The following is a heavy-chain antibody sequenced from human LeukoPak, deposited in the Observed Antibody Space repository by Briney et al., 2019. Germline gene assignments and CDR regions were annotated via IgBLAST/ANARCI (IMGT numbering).Heavy chain of an antibody. CDR1: DDSISDYY. V-gene: IGHV4-59*12. J-gene: IGHJ6*03. D-gene: IGHD4-23*01. Sequence: PSETLSLTCTVSDDSISDYYRGWIRQTPGKGLEWIGYFYNSGRSTYNPSLKSRVSISVDTSKNQFSLKLSSVTAADTAVYYCARDAETPLIHSDYDYGGNSDYYYYMDVWGKGTTVTVSS. CDR3: ARDAETPLIHSDYDYGGNSDYYYYMDV. CDR2: FYNSGRS.